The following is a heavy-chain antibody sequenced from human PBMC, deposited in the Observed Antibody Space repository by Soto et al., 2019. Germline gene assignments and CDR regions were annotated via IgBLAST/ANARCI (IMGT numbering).Heavy chain of an antibody. J-gene: IGHJ6*02. CDR1: GYTFTGYY. V-gene: IGHV1-2*02. CDR2: INPNSGGT. Sequence: QVQLVQSGAEVEKPGASVKVSCNASGYTFTGYYMHWVRQAPGQGLEWMGWINPNSGGTNYAQKFQGRVTMTRDTSISTAYMELSRLRSDDTAVYYCARVPLVHHYYGMDVWGQGTTVTVSS. CDR3: ARVPLVHHYYGMDV. D-gene: IGHD2-2*01.